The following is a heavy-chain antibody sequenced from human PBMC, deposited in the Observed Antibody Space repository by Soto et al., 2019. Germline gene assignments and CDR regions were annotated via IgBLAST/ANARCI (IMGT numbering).Heavy chain of an antibody. CDR1: GVSISSGDYY. CDR2: IYYSGST. J-gene: IGHJ5*02. V-gene: IGHV4-30-4*01. D-gene: IGHD5-12*01. CDR3: ARVVATTTGLGFCP. Sequence: SETLSLTCTVSGVSISSGDYYWSWIRQPPGKGLEWIGYIYYSGSTYYNPSLKSRVTISVDTSKNQFSLKLSSVTAADTAVYYCARVVATTTGLGFCPWGQGTLVTVSS.